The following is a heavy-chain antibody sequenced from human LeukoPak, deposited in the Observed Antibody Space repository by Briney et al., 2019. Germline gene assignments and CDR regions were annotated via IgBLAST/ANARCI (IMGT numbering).Heavy chain of an antibody. CDR2: INPSGGST. V-gene: IGHV1-46*03. CDR3: ARAARGDYGDYGGRY. Sequence: KPGASVKVSXKASGYTFTSYYMHWVRQAPGQGLEWMGIINPSGGSTSYAQKFQGRVTMTRDTSTSTVYMELSSLRSEDTAVYYCARAARGDYGDYGGRYWGPGTLVTVSS. J-gene: IGHJ4*02. D-gene: IGHD4-17*01. CDR1: GYTFTSYY.